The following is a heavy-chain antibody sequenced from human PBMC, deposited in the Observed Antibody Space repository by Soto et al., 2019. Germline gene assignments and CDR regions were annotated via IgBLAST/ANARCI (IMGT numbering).Heavy chain of an antibody. CDR3: AREGGDIVVVLAATPAQNWFYP. D-gene: IGHD2-15*01. CDR1: GGTFSSYT. Sequence: QVQLVQSGAEVKKPGSSVKVSCKASGGTFSSYTISWVRQAPGQGLEWMGRIIPILGIANYAQKFQGRVTSTADKSTSTAYMGLSRLRSEDTAVYYCAREGGDIVVVLAATPAQNWFYPWGQGTLVTVSS. CDR2: IIPILGIA. V-gene: IGHV1-69*08. J-gene: IGHJ5*02.